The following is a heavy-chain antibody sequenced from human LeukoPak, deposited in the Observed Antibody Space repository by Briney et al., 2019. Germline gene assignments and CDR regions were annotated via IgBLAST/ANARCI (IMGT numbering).Heavy chain of an antibody. D-gene: IGHD3-22*01. CDR3: AKERVPYYYDSSGYYWDAFDI. V-gene: IGHV3-30*02. J-gene: IGHJ3*02. Sequence: GGSLRLSCAASGFTFSNYYMSWIRQAPGKVLEWVAFIQYDGHDYYYADSVRGRFTISRDNSKNILSLQMNSLRAEDTAVYYCAKERVPYYYDSSGYYWDAFDIWGQGTMVTVSS. CDR1: GFTFSNYY. CDR2: IQYDGHDY.